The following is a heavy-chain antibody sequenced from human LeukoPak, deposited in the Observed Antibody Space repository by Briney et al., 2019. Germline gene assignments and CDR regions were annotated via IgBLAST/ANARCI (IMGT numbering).Heavy chain of an antibody. J-gene: IGHJ4*02. V-gene: IGHV1-69*05. Sequence: EASVKVSCKASGGTFSSYAISWVRQAPGQGLEWMGGIIPIFGTANYAQKFQGRVTITTDESTSTAYMELSSLRSEDTAVYYCARGRESHYDFWSGPLDYWGQGTLVTVSS. CDR2: IIPIFGTA. D-gene: IGHD3-3*01. CDR3: ARGRESHYDFWSGPLDY. CDR1: GGTFSSYA.